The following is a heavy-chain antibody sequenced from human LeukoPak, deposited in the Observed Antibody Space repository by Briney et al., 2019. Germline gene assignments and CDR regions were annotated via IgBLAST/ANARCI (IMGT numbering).Heavy chain of an antibody. Sequence: TLSLTCTVSGGSISSYYWSWIRQPPGKGLEWIGYIYYSGSTNYNPSLKSRVTISVDTSKNQFSLKLSSVTAADTAVYYCARDGYSYGYEFDYWGQGTLVTVSS. D-gene: IGHD5-18*01. CDR3: ARDGYSYGYEFDY. CDR2: IYYSGST. CDR1: GGSISSYY. J-gene: IGHJ4*02. V-gene: IGHV4-59*01.